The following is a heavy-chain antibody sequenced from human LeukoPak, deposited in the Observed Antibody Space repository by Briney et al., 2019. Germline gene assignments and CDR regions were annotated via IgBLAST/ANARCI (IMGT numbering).Heavy chain of an antibody. Sequence: GPVKVSCKASGYTFTSYYMHWVRQAPGQGLEWMGIINPSGGSTSYAQKFQGRVTMTRDMSTSTVYMELSSLRSEDTAVYYCARDPLQYYDILTGLGRNWFDPWGQGTLVTVSS. J-gene: IGHJ5*02. V-gene: IGHV1-46*01. CDR1: GYTFTSYY. D-gene: IGHD3-9*01. CDR2: INPSGGST. CDR3: ARDPLQYYDILTGLGRNWFDP.